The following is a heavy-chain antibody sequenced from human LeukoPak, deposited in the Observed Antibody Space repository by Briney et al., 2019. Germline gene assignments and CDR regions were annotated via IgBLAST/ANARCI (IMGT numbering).Heavy chain of an antibody. CDR2: IYYSGST. Sequence: SETLSLTCTVSGGSVSSGSYYWSWIRQPPGKGLEWIGYIYYSGSTNYNPSLKSRVTISVDTSKNQFFLKLSSVTAADTAVYYCARSLFYYYDSSGYPGGFDYWGQGTLVTVSS. D-gene: IGHD3-22*01. V-gene: IGHV4-61*01. CDR3: ARSLFYYYDSSGYPGGFDY. J-gene: IGHJ4*02. CDR1: GGSVSSGSYY.